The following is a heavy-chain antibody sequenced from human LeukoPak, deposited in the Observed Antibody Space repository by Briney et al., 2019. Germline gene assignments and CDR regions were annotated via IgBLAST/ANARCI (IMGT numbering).Heavy chain of an antibody. Sequence: GGSLRPSCAASGFTFSSYWMSWVRQAPGKGLEWVANIKQDGSEKYYVDSVKGRFTISRDNAKNSLYLQMNSLRAEDTAVYYCARDRVWGSYRWYYFDYWGQGTLVTVSS. CDR3: ARDRVWGSYRWYYFDY. J-gene: IGHJ4*02. V-gene: IGHV3-7*01. D-gene: IGHD3-16*02. CDR2: IKQDGSEK. CDR1: GFTFSSYW.